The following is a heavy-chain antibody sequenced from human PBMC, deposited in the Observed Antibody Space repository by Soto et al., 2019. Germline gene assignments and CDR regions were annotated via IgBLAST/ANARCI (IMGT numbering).Heavy chain of an antibody. CDR1: DGSISRGAYY. V-gene: IGHV4-30-2*01. CDR2: IYHSGST. J-gene: IGHJ4*02. Sequence: SQTLSLTCVVSDGSISRGAYYWSWIRQPPGKGLEWIGYIYHSGSTYYNPSLKSRVTISVDRSKNQVSLKLSSVTAADSDVYYWSRSSVQAHDYWGQGALVSVP. D-gene: IGHD3-22*01. CDR3: SRSSVQAHDY.